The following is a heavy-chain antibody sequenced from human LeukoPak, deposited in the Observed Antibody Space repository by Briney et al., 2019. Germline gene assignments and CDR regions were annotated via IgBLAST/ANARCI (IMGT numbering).Heavy chain of an antibody. V-gene: IGHV1-18*01. CDR3: ARGNRRGYCTNGVCAKYYYGMDV. D-gene: IGHD2-8*01. Sequence: ASVKVSCKAFGYTFTSYGISWVRQAPGQGLEWMGWISAYNGNTNYAQKLQGRVTMTTDTSTSTAYMELRSLRSDDTAVYYCARGNRRGYCTNGVCAKYYYGMDVWGQGTTVTVSS. J-gene: IGHJ6*02. CDR1: GYTFTSYG. CDR2: ISAYNGNT.